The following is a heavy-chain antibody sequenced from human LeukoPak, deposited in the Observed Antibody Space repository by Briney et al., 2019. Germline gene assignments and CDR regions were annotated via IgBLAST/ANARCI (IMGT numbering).Heavy chain of an antibody. D-gene: IGHD3-22*01. CDR3: GSGRRRIMMTDPTTPYYEFDY. V-gene: IGHV1-18*01. CDR2: ISTYNGNT. J-gene: IGHJ4*02. CDR1: DHIFNIHG. Sequence: AASVKVSCKASDHIFNIHGFSWLRQAPGRRLEWMGWISTYNGNTKYTQSLQGRVTMTTDIPTYTAYMELRDLRSDDTAVYYCGSGRRRIMMTDPTTPYYEFDYWGQGTQVIVSS.